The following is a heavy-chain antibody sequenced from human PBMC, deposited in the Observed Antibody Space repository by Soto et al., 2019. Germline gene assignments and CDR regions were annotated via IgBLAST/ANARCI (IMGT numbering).Heavy chain of an antibody. V-gene: IGHV4-34*01. CDR2: INHSGGT. D-gene: IGHD3-22*01. Sequence: QVQLQQWGAGLLKPSETLSLTCAVYGESLSGYYWSWIRQTPGKGLEWIGEINHSGGTDYNPSLKIRVTISSDTTKNELSLRVNSVTAADTAVYYCAGRNGYYSGIDYWGQGTLVTVSS. CDR3: AGRNGYYSGIDY. CDR1: GESLSGYY. J-gene: IGHJ4*02.